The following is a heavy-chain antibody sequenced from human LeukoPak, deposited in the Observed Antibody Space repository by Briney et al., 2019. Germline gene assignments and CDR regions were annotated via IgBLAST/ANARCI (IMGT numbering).Heavy chain of an antibody. Sequence: GGSLRLSCAASGFTFSSYWMNWARQAPGKGLEWVASINHNGNVNYYVDSVKGRFTISRDNAKNSLYLQMSNLRAEDTAVYFCARGGGLDVWGQGTTVIVSS. CDR1: GFTFSSYW. CDR2: INHNGNVN. V-gene: IGHV3-7*03. D-gene: IGHD3-16*01. J-gene: IGHJ6*02. CDR3: ARGGGLDV.